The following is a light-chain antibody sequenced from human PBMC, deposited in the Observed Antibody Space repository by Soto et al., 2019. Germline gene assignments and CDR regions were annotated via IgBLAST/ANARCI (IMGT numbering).Light chain of an antibody. CDR3: QQRNSWPLT. CDR1: QSIRNY. Sequence: EIVLTHSPATLSLSPGERATLSCRASQSIRNYLAWYQKKPGQSPRLLIYDASNRATDIPARFSGSGSGTDFTLTISSLAPEDFAIYYCQQRNSWPLTFGGGTKVDIK. CDR2: DAS. J-gene: IGKJ4*01. V-gene: IGKV3-11*01.